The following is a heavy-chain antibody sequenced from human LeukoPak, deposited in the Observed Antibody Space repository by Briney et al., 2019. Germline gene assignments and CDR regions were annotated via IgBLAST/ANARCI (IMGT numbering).Heavy chain of an antibody. CDR3: ARDIGEWELLGAFDI. J-gene: IGHJ3*02. D-gene: IGHD1-26*01. Sequence: PSETLSLTCTVSGGSISSYYWSWIRQPPGKGLEWIGYIYYSGSTNYNPSLKSRVTISVDTSKNQFSLKLSSVTAADTAVYYCARDIGEWELLGAFDIWGQGTMVTVSS. CDR2: IYYSGST. V-gene: IGHV4-59*01. CDR1: GGSISSYY.